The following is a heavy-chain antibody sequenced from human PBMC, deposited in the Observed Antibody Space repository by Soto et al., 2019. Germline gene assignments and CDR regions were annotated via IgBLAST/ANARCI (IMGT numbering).Heavy chain of an antibody. CDR2: IYYSGST. CDR3: ARVPYYDFWSGYYGMDV. D-gene: IGHD3-3*01. CDR1: GGSVSSGSYY. V-gene: IGHV4-61*01. J-gene: IGHJ6*02. Sequence: QVQLQESGPGLVKPSETLSLTCTVSGGSVSSGSYYWSWIRQPPGKGLEWIGYIYYSGSTNYNPSLTSRVTISVDTSKNQFSLKLSSVTAADTAVYYCARVPYYDFWSGYYGMDVWGQGTTVTVSS.